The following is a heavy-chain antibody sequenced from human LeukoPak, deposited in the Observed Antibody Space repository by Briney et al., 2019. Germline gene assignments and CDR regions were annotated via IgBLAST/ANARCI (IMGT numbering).Heavy chain of an antibody. V-gene: IGHV3-48*04. CDR1: GFTFSDYT. CDR3: AREDHNGPAASIPDESPFDY. Sequence: GGSLRLSCAASGFTFSDYTMNWVRQAPGKGLEWVSYIDLSGSTLYYVDSVKGRFTISRDNAKNSLYLQMNSLRAEDTGVYYCAREDHNGPAASIPDESPFDYWGQGTLVTVSS. J-gene: IGHJ4*02. CDR2: IDLSGSTL. D-gene: IGHD2-21*01.